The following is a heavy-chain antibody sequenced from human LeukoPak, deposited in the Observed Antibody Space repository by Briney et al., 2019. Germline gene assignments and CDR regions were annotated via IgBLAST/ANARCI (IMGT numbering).Heavy chain of an antibody. CDR2: IYSGGST. V-gene: IGHV3-53*01. CDR3: ARGTKDSSGYYYYYYGMDV. CDR1: GFTVSSNY. Sequence: GRSLRLSCAASGFTVSSNYMSWVRQAPGKGLEWVSVIYSGGSTYYADSVKGRFTISRDNSKNTLYLQMDSLRAEDTAVYYCARGTKDSSGYYYYYYGMDVWGQGTTVTVSS. D-gene: IGHD3-22*01. J-gene: IGHJ6*02.